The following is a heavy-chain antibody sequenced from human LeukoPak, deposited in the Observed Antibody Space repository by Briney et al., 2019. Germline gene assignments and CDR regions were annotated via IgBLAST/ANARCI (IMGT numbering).Heavy chain of an antibody. J-gene: IGHJ4*02. Sequence: GGSLRLSCAASGFTLGSYWMHWVRQAPGKGPVWVSRINSDGSSTSYADSVKGRFSISRDNAKNTLYLQMNSLRVEDTAVYWLDYWGQGTLVTVSS. CDR1: GFTLGSYW. CDR3: DY. V-gene: IGHV3-74*01. CDR2: INSDGSST.